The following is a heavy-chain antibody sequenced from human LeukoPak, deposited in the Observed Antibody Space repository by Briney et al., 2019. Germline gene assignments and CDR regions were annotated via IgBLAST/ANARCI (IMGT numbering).Heavy chain of an antibody. J-gene: IGHJ4*02. CDR3: ARDLGIAVAGTIDY. V-gene: IGHV1-2*06. CDR1: EYTFSDYF. CDR2: INPNSGAT. D-gene: IGHD6-19*01. Sequence: ASVKVSCKASEYTFSDYFIHWMRQAPGQGIEWMGRINPNSGATDFAQKFQGRVTLTSDTSISTAYMEVSGLTSDDTAVYYCARDLGIAVAGTIDYWGQGTLVTVSS.